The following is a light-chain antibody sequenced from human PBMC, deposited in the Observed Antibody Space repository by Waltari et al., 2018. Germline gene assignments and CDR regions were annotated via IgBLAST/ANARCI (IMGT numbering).Light chain of an antibody. V-gene: IGKV3-15*01. Sequence: EIVMTQSPATLCVSPGERATLSCKASQSVITNLAWYQQKPGQPPRLLIYGASARATGIPDRFSGSGFGTEFTLAISSLQSEDSAIYYCQQYHNWPRVFGQGTKVEIK. J-gene: IGKJ1*01. CDR2: GAS. CDR3: QQYHNWPRV. CDR1: QSVITN.